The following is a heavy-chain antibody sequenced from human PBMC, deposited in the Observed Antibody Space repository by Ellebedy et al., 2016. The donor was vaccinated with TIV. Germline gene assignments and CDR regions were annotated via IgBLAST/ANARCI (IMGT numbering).Heavy chain of an antibody. CDR2: IYGGGNT. Sequence: PGGSLRLSCAASGFTVSSNYISWVRRAPGQGLGWVSVIYGGGNTDYAEHVEGRFTISRDNSKNTVDLQMNSLRAEDTAVYYCARGPYSNDWYFDLWGRGTLVTVSS. D-gene: IGHD6-13*01. V-gene: IGHV3-53*01. CDR1: GFTVSSNY. CDR3: ARGPYSNDWYFDL. J-gene: IGHJ2*01.